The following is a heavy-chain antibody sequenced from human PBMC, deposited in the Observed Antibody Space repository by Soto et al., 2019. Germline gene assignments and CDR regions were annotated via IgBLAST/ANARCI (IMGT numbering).Heavy chain of an antibody. D-gene: IGHD6-19*01. CDR2: ISSSSGSI. CDR3: ARIAGIAVAGKDFDY. V-gene: IGHV3-48*01. CDR1: GFTVDSYS. Sequence: GGSLRLSCAAAGFTVDSYSINWVRQAPGKGLEWVSYISSSSGSIFYADSVRGRFTISRDNARNSVFLHLNSLRAEDTAVYYCARIAGIAVAGKDFDYWGQGALVTVSS. J-gene: IGHJ4*02.